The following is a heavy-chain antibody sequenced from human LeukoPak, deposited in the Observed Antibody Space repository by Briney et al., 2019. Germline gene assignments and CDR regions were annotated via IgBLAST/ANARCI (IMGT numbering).Heavy chain of an antibody. V-gene: IGHV3-23*01. CDR2: ISSSGGST. Sequence: GGSLRLSCAVSGFTLSNYAMSWVRQAPGKGLEWVSGISSSGGSTYYPDSVKGRFTISRDNSKNTLFLLMNSLRAEDTAVYYCAKDVMITFGPVMAPPFDYWGQGTLVTVPS. D-gene: IGHD3-16*01. CDR1: GFTLSNYA. J-gene: IGHJ4*02. CDR3: AKDVMITFGPVMAPPFDY.